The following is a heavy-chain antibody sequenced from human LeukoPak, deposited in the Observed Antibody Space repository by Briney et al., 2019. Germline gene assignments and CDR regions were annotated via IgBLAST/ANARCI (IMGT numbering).Heavy chain of an antibody. CDR2: MNPNSGNT. CDR3: ARVKSIAARPRFGY. V-gene: IGHV1-8*01. D-gene: IGHD6-6*01. CDR1: GYTFTSYD. Sequence: ASVKVSCXASGYTFTSYDINWVRQATGQGLEWMGWMNPNSGNTGYAQKFQGRVTMTRNTSIGTAYMGLSSLRSEDTAVYYCARVKSIAARPRFGYWGQGTLVTVSS. J-gene: IGHJ4*02.